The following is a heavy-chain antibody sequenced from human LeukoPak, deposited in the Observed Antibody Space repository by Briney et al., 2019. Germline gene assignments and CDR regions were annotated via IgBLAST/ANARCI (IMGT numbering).Heavy chain of an antibody. CDR3: AREDCSSTSCYGWFDP. CDR1: GYTFTSFG. D-gene: IGHD2-2*01. J-gene: IGHJ5*02. Sequence: ASVKVSCKASGYTFTSFGISWVRQAPGQGLEWMGWINPNSGGTNYAQKFQGRVTMTRDTSISTAYMELSRLRSDDTAVYYCAREDCSSTSCYGWFDPWGQGTLVTVSS. V-gene: IGHV1-2*02. CDR2: INPNSGGT.